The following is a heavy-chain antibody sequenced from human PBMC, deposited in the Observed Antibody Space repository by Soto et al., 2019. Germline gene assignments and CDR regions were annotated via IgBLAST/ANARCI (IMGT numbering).Heavy chain of an antibody. CDR1: GYSFTSYW. V-gene: IGHV5-51*01. CDR2: IYPGDSDT. Sequence: GESLKISCKGSGYSFTSYWIGWVRQMPGKGLEWMGIIYPGDSDTRYSPSFQGQVTISADKSISTAYLQWSSLKASDTAMYYCARLLGYGDSYYYYGMDVWGQGTTVTVSS. D-gene: IGHD4-17*01. J-gene: IGHJ6*02. CDR3: ARLLGYGDSYYYYGMDV.